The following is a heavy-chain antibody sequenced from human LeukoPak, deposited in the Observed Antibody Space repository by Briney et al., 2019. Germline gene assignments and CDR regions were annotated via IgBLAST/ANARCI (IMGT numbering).Heavy chain of an antibody. CDR1: GFTFSSYE. CDR2: ISSSGSTI. CDR3: ARDRARVGATSPDLDY. J-gene: IGHJ4*02. Sequence: GGSLRLSCAASGFTFSSYEMNWVRQAPGKGLEWVSYISSSGSTIYYADSVKGRFTISRDSAKNSLYLQMNSLRAEDTAVYYCARDRARVGATSPDLDYWGQGTLVTVSS. D-gene: IGHD1-26*01. V-gene: IGHV3-48*03.